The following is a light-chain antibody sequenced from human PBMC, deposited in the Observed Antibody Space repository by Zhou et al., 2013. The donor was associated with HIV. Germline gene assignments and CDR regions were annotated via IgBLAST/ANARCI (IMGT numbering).Light chain of an antibody. V-gene: IGKV3-20*01. CDR2: GAS. J-gene: IGKJ1*01. CDR3: QQYGSSPWT. CDR1: QSVSSY. Sequence: EIVLTQSPATLSLSPGERAILSCRASQSVSSYLAWYQQKPGQAPRLFIYGASSRATGIPDRFSGSGSGTDFTLTISRLEPEDFAVYYCQQYGSSPWTFGQGTKVEIK.